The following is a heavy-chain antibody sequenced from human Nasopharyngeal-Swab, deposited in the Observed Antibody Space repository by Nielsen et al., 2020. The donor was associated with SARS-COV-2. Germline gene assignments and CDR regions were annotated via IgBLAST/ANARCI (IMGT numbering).Heavy chain of an antibody. J-gene: IGHJ2*01. Sequence: GESLKISCAASGFTFSDYPMHWVRQAPGKGLEWVALISYDGSETYYVDSVKGRFTISRDNSENTLYLQMNSLRVDDTSVYYCAKGYWYFDLWGRGTLVTVSS. CDR2: ISYDGSET. CDR1: GFTFSDYP. CDR3: AKGYWYFDL. V-gene: IGHV3-30*18.